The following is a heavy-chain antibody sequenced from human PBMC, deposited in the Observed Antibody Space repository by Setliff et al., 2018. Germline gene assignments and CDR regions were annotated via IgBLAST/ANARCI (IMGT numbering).Heavy chain of an antibody. J-gene: IGHJ4*02. D-gene: IGHD3-16*01. V-gene: IGHV1-8*01. Sequence: ASVKVSCKTLGESFTKYDFHWVRQATGQGLEWMGWMHPNSGNTGYAQKFQGRVTMTSNTAINTAYMELMRLTSEDTAVYYCVTAQGAEHYDYWGQGSLVTVS. CDR1: GESFTKYD. CDR3: VTAQGAEHYDY. CDR2: MHPNSGNT.